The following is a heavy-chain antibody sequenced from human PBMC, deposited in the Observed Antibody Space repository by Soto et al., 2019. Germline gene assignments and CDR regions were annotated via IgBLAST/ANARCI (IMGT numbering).Heavy chain of an antibody. CDR1: GFTFSSYE. V-gene: IGHV3-48*03. CDR3: ARGSEQLWSTRISNNWFDP. D-gene: IGHD5-18*01. Sequence: GGSLRLSCAASGFTFSSYEMNWVRQAPGKGLEWVSYISSSGSTIYYADSVKGRFSISRDNAKNSLYLQMNSLRAEDTAVYYCARGSEQLWSTRISNNWFDPWGQGTPVTVSS. CDR2: ISSSGSTI. J-gene: IGHJ5*02.